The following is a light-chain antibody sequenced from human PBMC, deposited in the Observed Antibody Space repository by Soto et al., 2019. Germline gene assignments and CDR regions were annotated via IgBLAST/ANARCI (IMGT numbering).Light chain of an antibody. CDR2: DVT. CDR3: CSQTATHSFV. V-gene: IGLV2-11*01. CDR1: SSDIIYYHF. Sequence: QSALTQPRSVSGSPGQSVTISCNGTSSDIIYYHFVSWYRHHPGKAPKLIIYDVTERPPGLPYRFSASRSGNTASLTISGLQPDDEADYYCCSQTATHSFVFGGGTKVTVL. J-gene: IGLJ2*01.